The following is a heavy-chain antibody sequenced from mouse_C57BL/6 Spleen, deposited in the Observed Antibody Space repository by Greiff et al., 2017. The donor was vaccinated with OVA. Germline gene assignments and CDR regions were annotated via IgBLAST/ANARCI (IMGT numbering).Heavy chain of an antibody. CDR1: GFTFSDAW. V-gene: IGHV6-6*01. Sequence: DVKLQESGGGLVQPGGSMKLSCAASGFTFSDAWMDWVRQSPEKGLEWVAEIRNKANNHATYYAESVKGRFTISRDDSKSSVYLQMNSLRAEDTGIYYCTRPGITTVVPHWYFDVWGTGATVTVSS. J-gene: IGHJ1*03. D-gene: IGHD1-1*01. CDR2: IRNKANNHAT. CDR3: TRPGITTVVPHWYFDV.